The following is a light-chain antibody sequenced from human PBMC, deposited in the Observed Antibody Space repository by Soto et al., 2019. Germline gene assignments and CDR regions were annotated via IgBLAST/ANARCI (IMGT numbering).Light chain of an antibody. J-gene: IGLJ3*02. CDR1: SSDVGGYNY. V-gene: IGLV2-14*01. CDR2: EVS. Sequence: QSALTQPASVSGSPGQSITISCTGTSSDVGGYNYVSWYQQHPGKAPKLMIYEVSNRPSGVSNRFSGSKSGNTASLTISWLQAEDEADYYCSSYTSSSTRLFGGGTKLTVL. CDR3: SSYTSSSTRL.